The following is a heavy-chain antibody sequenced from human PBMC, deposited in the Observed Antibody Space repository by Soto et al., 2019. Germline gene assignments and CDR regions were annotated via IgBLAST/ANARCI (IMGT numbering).Heavy chain of an antibody. CDR1: GFTFGNYW. V-gene: IGHV3-74*01. Sequence: GGSLRLSCAASGFTFGNYWMHWVRQAPGKGLEWVSRMNSDGSTTNYADSVKGRFTVSRDNARNTLHLQMNSLRAEDTAVYYCAREPEMSAGYGMDVWGQGTTVTVSS. D-gene: IGHD3-3*01. CDR3: AREPEMSAGYGMDV. J-gene: IGHJ6*02. CDR2: MNSDGSTT.